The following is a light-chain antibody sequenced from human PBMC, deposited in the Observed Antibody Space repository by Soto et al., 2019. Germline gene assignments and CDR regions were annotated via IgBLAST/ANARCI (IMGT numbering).Light chain of an antibody. CDR3: QQYNNWPT. J-gene: IGKJ1*01. CDR1: QHVASW. Sequence: DIQMTQSPSSVSASVGDRVTITCRASQHVASWLAWYQQKPGKAPKLLIYAASNLQSGVPSRFSGSGSGTDFTLTISSLQPEDFATYFCQQYNNWPTFGQGTKV. V-gene: IGKV1D-12*01. CDR2: AAS.